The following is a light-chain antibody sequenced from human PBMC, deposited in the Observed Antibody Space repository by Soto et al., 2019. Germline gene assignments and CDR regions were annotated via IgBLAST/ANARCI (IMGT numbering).Light chain of an antibody. CDR1: QSVSTN. CDR3: QQRTNWWT. CDR2: DAS. Sequence: EIVLTQSPATLSLSPGERVTLSCRASQSVSTNLAWYQQKPGQAPRLLIYDASNRATGIPARFSGSGSGTDFTLTISSLEPEDFAVYYCQQRTNWWTFGQGTKVEIK. J-gene: IGKJ1*01. V-gene: IGKV3-11*01.